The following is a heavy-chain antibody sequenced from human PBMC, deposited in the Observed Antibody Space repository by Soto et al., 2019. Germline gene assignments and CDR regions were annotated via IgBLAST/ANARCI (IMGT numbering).Heavy chain of an antibody. Sequence: TVSGGSISTYSWTWIRQPPGKGLEWVGSIYYRGSTSYNPSLNSRVTISVDTSENQFSLKLTSVTVADTAMYYCARHGIFGVVPPTDYYYYYGMDVWGQGTTVTVSS. J-gene: IGHJ6*02. CDR1: GGSISTYS. CDR3: ARHGIFGVVPPTDYYYYYGMDV. V-gene: IGHV4-59*08. D-gene: IGHD3-3*01. CDR2: IYYRGST.